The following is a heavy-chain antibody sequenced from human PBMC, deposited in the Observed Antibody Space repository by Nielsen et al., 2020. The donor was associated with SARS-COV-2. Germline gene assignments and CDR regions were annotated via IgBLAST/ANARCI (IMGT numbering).Heavy chain of an antibody. CDR3: AKDPIGILYSGNWFDP. J-gene: IGHJ5*02. CDR1: GFTFSSYG. D-gene: IGHD2-8*01. Sequence: GGSLRLSCAASGFTFSSYGMHWVRQAPGKGLEWVAVISYDGSNKYYADSVKGRFTISRDNSKNTLYLQMNSLRAEDTAVYYCAKDPIGILYSGNWFDPWGQGTLVTVSS. CDR2: ISYDGSNK. V-gene: IGHV3-30*18.